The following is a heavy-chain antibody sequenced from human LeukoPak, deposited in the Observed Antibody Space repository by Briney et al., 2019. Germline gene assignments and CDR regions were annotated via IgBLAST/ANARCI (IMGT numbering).Heavy chain of an antibody. J-gene: IGHJ4*02. CDR2: IYDSGST. V-gene: IGHV4-39*07. CDR1: GGSIRSSYYY. D-gene: IGHD3-3*01. CDR3: ARAPYDFWSGYQTYYFDY. Sequence: PSETLSLTCTVSGGSIRSSYYYWGWIRQPPGKGLEWIGSIYDSGSTYYNPSLKSRVTISVDRSKNQFSLNLTPVTAADTAVYYCARAPYDFWSGYQTYYFDYWGQGTLVTVSS.